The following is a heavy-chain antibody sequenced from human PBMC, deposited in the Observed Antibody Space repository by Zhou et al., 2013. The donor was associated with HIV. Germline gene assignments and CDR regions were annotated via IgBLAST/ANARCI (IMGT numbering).Heavy chain of an antibody. V-gene: IGHV1-2*02. J-gene: IGHJ4*02. CDR1: GGTFSSYA. CDR2: INPDTGGT. Sequence: QVQLVQSGAEVKKPGSSVKVSCKASGGTFSSYAISWVRQAPGQGLEWMGWINPDTGGTNYAQKFQGRVTMTRDTSISTAYMELSRLPSDDTAVYYCARWSGYDYDYWGQGTLVTVSS. CDR3: ARWSGYDYDY. D-gene: IGHD5-12*01.